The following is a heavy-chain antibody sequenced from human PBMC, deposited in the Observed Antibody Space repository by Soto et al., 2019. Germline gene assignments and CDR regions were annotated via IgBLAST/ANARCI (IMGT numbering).Heavy chain of an antibody. CDR1: GYSFTTYA. CDR2: ITAGNGHT. Sequence: QVQLVQSGAEVEKPGASVKVSCMASGYSFTTYAMHWVRQAPGQRLEWIGWITAGNGHTKYSQNFQGRVTITREASASTAYMELSSLRSEDTAVYFCARGLDVYSDYNRSYFELWCRGTLVTVPS. D-gene: IGHD4-17*01. CDR3: ARGLDVYSDYNRSYFEL. V-gene: IGHV1-3*01. J-gene: IGHJ2*01.